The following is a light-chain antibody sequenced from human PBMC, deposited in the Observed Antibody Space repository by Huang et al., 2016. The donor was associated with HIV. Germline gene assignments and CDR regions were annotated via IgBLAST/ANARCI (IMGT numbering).Light chain of an antibody. J-gene: IGKJ1*01. CDR2: EAS. CDR3: QHYYSFPWT. CDR1: QIIGTW. Sequence: DIQMTQSSATLSASVGDRVTITCRASQIIGTWLAWYQQKPGKAPNLLIYEASTLESGVPSRFSGGGSGTEFTLTINSLQPDDFATYYCQHYYSFPWTFGQGTKVEV. V-gene: IGKV1-5*03.